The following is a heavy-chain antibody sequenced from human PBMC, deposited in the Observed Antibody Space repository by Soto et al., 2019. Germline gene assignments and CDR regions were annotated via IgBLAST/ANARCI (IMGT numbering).Heavy chain of an antibody. CDR2: IIPIFGTA. Sequence: GASVKVSCKASGGTFSSYSISWVLQAPGQGLEWMGGIIPIFGTANYAQKFQGRVTITADKSTSTAYMELSSLRSEDPAVYYCARGAWIQLWPYYYGMDVWGQGTTVTVSS. D-gene: IGHD5-18*01. CDR1: GGTFSSYS. V-gene: IGHV1-69*06. CDR3: ARGAWIQLWPYYYGMDV. J-gene: IGHJ6*02.